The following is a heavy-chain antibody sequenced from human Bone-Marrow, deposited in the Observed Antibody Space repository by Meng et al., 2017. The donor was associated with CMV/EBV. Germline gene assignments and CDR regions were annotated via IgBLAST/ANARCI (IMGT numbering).Heavy chain of an antibody. Sequence: GGSLRLSCAASGFTFSSYGMSWVRQAPGKGLEWVANIKQDGSEKYYVDSVKGRFTISRDNAKNSLYLQMNSLRAEDTAVYYCARELTVTIGQGTHYYYYGMDVWGQGTTVTVSS. J-gene: IGHJ6*02. CDR3: ARELTVTIGQGTHYYYYGMDV. CDR2: IKQDGSEK. V-gene: IGHV3-7*01. CDR1: GFTFSSYG. D-gene: IGHD4-11*01.